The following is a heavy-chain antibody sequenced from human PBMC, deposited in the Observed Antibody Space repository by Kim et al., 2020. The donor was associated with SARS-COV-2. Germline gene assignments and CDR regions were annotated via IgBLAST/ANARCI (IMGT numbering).Heavy chain of an antibody. CDR2: IYYSGST. Sequence: SETLSLTCTVSGGSISSYYWSWIRQPPGKGLEWIGYIYYSGSTNYNPSLKSRVTISVDTSKNQFSLKLSSVTAADTAVYYCARGVYILTGYFDYWGQGTLVTVSS. CDR1: GGSISSYY. V-gene: IGHV4-59*01. D-gene: IGHD3-9*01. J-gene: IGHJ4*02. CDR3: ARGVYILTGYFDY.